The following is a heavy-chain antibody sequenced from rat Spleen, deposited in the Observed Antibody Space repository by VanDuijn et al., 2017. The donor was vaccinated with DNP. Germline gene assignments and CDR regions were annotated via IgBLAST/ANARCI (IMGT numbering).Heavy chain of an antibody. D-gene: IGHD4-3*01. J-gene: IGHJ1*01. Sequence: EVQLVESGGGPVQPGRSMKLSCAASGFTFSDYYMAWVRQAPKKGLEWVASLSTGGDSTYYPDSVKGRFTISRDNAKSSLYLQMNSLKSEDTATYYCARHGASDWYFDFWGPGTMVTVSS. V-gene: IGHV5-25*01. CDR3: ARHGASDWYFDF. CDR1: GFTFSDYY. CDR2: LSTGGDST.